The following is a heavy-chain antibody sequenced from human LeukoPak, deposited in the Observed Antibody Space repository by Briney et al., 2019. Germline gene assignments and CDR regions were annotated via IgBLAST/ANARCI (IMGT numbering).Heavy chain of an antibody. Sequence: ASVKVSCKPSGYTFTNYYIHWVRQAPGQGLEWMGRIDPNTGGTKSAKNFQGRVTMTRDTSISTAYMELSRLRSDDTAVYYCARGGYDFVYYYYGMDVWGQGTTVTVSS. V-gene: IGHV1-2*06. CDR2: IDPNTGGT. CDR3: ARGGYDFVYYYYGMDV. J-gene: IGHJ6*02. CDR1: GYTFTNYY. D-gene: IGHD3-3*01.